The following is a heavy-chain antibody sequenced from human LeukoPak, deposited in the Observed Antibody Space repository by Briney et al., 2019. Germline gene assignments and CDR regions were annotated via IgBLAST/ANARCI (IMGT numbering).Heavy chain of an antibody. J-gene: IGHJ3*02. CDR2: IKEDGSQK. CDR3: ARGWYGDYGHDAFDI. V-gene: IGHV3-7*03. CDR1: GFSLSSQW. D-gene: IGHD4-17*01. Sequence: GGSLRLSCAASGFSLSSQWMSWVRQAPGKGPEWVANIKEDGSQKSYVDSVKGRFTISGDNAKNSLYLQMNSLRAEDTAVYYCARGWYGDYGHDAFDIWGQGTMVTVSS.